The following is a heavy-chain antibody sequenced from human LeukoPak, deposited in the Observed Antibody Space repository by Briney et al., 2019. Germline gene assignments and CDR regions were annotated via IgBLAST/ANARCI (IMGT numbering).Heavy chain of an antibody. Sequence: SETLSLTCTVSGGSISSYYWSWIRQPPGKGLEWIGYIYYSGSTYYNPSLKSRVTISVDTSKNQFSLKLSSVTAADTAVYYCARAYDFWSGNYYYYMDVWGKGTTVTVSS. J-gene: IGHJ6*03. D-gene: IGHD3-3*01. V-gene: IGHV4-59*08. CDR3: ARAYDFWSGNYYYYMDV. CDR2: IYYSGST. CDR1: GGSISSYY.